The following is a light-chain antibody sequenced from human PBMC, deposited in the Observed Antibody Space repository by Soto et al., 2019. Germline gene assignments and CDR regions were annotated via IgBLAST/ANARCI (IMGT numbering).Light chain of an antibody. Sequence: DIVMTQSPDSLAVSLGERATINCKSSQKISYNSNNKNYLAWYQQRPGQPPKLLIYWAFTRESGVPDRFSGSESGTDFTLTITSLQAEDVAVYYCQQYYNAPYTFGQGTKLEIK. CDR1: QKISYNSNNKNY. CDR3: QQYYNAPYT. J-gene: IGKJ2*01. CDR2: WAF. V-gene: IGKV4-1*01.